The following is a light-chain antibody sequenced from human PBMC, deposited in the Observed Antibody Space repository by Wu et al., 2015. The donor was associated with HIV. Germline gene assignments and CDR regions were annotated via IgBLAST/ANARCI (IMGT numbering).Light chain of an antibody. V-gene: IGKV3-15*01. CDR1: QSVSSN. Sequence: EIVMTQSPATLSVSPGERATLSCRASQSVSSNLAWYQQKPGQAPRLLIYGASTRATGIPARFSGSGSGTEFTLTISSLQSEDFAVYYCQQYHNWPPTWTFGQGTKVEI. J-gene: IGKJ1*01. CDR3: QQYHNWPPTWT. CDR2: GAS.